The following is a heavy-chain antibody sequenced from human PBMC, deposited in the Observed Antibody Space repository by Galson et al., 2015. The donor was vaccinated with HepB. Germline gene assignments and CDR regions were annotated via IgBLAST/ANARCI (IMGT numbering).Heavy chain of an antibody. CDR3: AREANYYGSGSYYSTHWFDP. Sequence: SVKVSCKASGYTFTSYAMHWVRQAPGQRLEWMGWINAGNGNTKYSQKFQGRVTITRDTSASTAYMELSSLRSEDTAVYYCAREANYYGSGSYYSTHWFDPWGQGTLVTVSS. J-gene: IGHJ5*02. CDR1: GYTFTSYA. D-gene: IGHD3-10*01. CDR2: INAGNGNT. V-gene: IGHV1-3*01.